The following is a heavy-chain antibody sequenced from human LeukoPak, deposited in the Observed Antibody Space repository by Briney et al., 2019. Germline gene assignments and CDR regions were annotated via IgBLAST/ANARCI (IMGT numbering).Heavy chain of an antibody. J-gene: IGHJ6*03. CDR2: IGGSGGDK. CDR3: ARDGSRIQLWPNRHYYMDV. CDR1: GFSFSSYA. D-gene: IGHD5-18*01. Sequence: PGGTLRLSCAASGFSFSSYAMGWVRQAPGKGLEWVATIGGSGGDKYYADSVKGRFTISRDNANNSLYLQMNSRRAEDPALYYCARDGSRIQLWPNRHYYMDVWGKGTTVTISS. V-gene: IGHV3-23*01.